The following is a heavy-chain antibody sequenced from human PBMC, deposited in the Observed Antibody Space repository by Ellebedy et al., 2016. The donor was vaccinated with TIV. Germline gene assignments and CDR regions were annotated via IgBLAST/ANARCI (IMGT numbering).Heavy chain of an antibody. CDR3: ARGRGTGGWLRNYFDC. D-gene: IGHD5-12*01. CDR1: GGSFRGYY. J-gene: IGHJ4*02. Sequence: MPSETLSLTCAVYGGSFRGYYWSWIRQPPGKGLEWIGEINHSGSTNYNPSLKSRVTISVDTSKNQFSLKLSSVTAADTAVYYCARGRGTGGWLRNYFDCWGQGTLVTVSS. V-gene: IGHV4-34*01. CDR2: INHSGST.